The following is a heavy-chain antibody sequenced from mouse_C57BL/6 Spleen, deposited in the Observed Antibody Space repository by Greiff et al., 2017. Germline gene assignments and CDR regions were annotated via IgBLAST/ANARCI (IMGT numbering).Heavy chain of an antibody. CDR2: IDPSDSYT. CDR3: ARTGVPHWLRY. J-gene: IGHJ2*01. V-gene: IGHV1-69*01. D-gene: IGHD2-14*01. Sequence: QVQLQQPGAELVMPGASVKLSCKASGYTFTSYWMHWVKQRPGQGLEWIGEIDPSDSYTNYNQKFKGKSTLTVDKSSSTAYMQLSSLTSEDSAVYYCARTGVPHWLRYWGQGTTLTVSS. CDR1: GYTFTSYW.